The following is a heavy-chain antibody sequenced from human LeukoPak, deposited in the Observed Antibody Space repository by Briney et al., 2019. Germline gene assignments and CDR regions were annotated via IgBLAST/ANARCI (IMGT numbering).Heavy chain of an antibody. J-gene: IGHJ4*02. CDR2: IHYDRSDK. Sequence: GGSLRLSCAASGFTFSGYGMHWVRQAPGKGLEWVAFIHYDRSDKYYADSVKGRFTISRDNSKNTLYLQMNSLRAEDTAVYHCAKDLGNSFDYWGQGTLVTVSS. CDR1: GFTFSGYG. CDR3: AKDLGNSFDY. V-gene: IGHV3-30*02. D-gene: IGHD4-23*01.